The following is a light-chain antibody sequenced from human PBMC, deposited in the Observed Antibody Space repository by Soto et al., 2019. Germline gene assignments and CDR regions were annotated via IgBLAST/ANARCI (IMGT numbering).Light chain of an antibody. V-gene: IGKV1-5*03. CDR1: QSISSW. Sequence: DIQMTQSPSTLSASVGDRVTITCRASQSISSWLAWYQQKPGKAPKLLIYKASTLQSGVPSRFSGSGSGTEFTLAISSLQPDDSATYYCQQYNDNWTFGXGTKV. CDR2: KAS. J-gene: IGKJ1*01. CDR3: QQYNDNWT.